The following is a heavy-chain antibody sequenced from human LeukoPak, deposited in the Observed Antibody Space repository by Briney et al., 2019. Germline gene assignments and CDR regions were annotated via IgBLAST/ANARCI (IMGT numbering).Heavy chain of an antibody. CDR3: ARRGGSGRAFDY. D-gene: IGHD1-26*01. Sequence: SETLSLTCSVSGASISGGTYYWGGIRQPPGKGLEWIGSIYYTGSTYDNPSLKSRVTISVDTSKNQFSLKLSSVPAADTAVYYCARRGGSGRAFDYWGQGTLVTVSS. CDR1: GASISGGTYY. V-gene: IGHV4-39*01. CDR2: IYYTGST. J-gene: IGHJ4*02.